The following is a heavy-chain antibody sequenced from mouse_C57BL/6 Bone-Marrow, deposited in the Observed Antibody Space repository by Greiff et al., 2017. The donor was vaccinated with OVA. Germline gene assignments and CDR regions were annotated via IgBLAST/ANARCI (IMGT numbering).Heavy chain of an antibody. D-gene: IGHD2-3*01. V-gene: IGHV5-6*01. CDR2: ISSGGSYT. CDR3: AGVTTDY. Sequence: EVQLVESGGDLVKPGGSLKLSCAASGFTFSSYGMSWVRQTPDKRLEWVATISSGGSYTYYPDSVKGRFTISRGNAKNTLYLQMSSLKSEDTAMYYCAGVTTDYWGQGTTLTVSS. J-gene: IGHJ2*01. CDR1: GFTFSSYG.